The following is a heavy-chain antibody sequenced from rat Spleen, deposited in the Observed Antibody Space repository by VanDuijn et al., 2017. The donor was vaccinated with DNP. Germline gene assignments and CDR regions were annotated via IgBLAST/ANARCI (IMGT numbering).Heavy chain of an antibody. Sequence: EVQLQESGPGLVKPSQSLSLTCSVTGYSITSNYWAWIRKFPGNKMEYLGYISYSGGTNYNPSLKSRISITRDTSKNQFFLHLNSLITEDTATYYCARWVRYFDSWGQGVMVTVSS. D-gene: IGHD4-5*01. V-gene: IGHV3-1*01. J-gene: IGHJ2*01. CDR2: ISYSGGT. CDR1: GYSITSNY. CDR3: ARWVRYFDS.